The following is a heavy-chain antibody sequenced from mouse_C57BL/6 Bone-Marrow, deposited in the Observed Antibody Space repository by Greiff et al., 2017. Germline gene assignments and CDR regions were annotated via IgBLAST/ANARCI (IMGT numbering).Heavy chain of an antibody. J-gene: IGHJ1*03. Sequence: QVHVKQSGAELVRPGTSVKVSCKASGYAFTNYLIEWVKQRPGQGLEWIGVINPGSGGTNYNEKFKGKATLTADKSSSTAYMQLSSLTSEDSAVYFCARGGWLLYWYFDVWGTGTTVTVSA. CDR1: GYAFTNYL. CDR3: ARGGWLLYWYFDV. V-gene: IGHV1-54*01. D-gene: IGHD2-3*01. CDR2: INPGSGGT.